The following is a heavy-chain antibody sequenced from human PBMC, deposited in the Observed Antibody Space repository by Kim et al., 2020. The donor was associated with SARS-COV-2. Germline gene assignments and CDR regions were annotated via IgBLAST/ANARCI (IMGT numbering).Heavy chain of an antibody. J-gene: IGHJ4*02. V-gene: IGHV4-34*01. Sequence: SETLSLTCGVYGGSFSGYHWSWIRQPPGKGLEWIGEIDHSGSTRYNPSLKSRVTISVDTSKGQFSLKLTSVTAADTAVYFCARAVGSGNYYDSLDQGTLITVSS. D-gene: IGHD3-10*01. CDR1: GGSFSGYH. CDR2: IDHSGST. CDR3: ARAVGSGNYYDS.